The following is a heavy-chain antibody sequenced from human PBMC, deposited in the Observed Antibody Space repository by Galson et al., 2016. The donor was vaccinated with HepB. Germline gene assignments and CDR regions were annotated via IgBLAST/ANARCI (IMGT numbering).Heavy chain of an antibody. CDR3: ARGQNNFRR. CDR1: GGSFTSYY. Sequence: TLSLTCTVTGGSFTSYYWSWIRQPPGKGLEWIGCVHYTGATNYNPSLKSRVTFSMDTSKSQFSLHLSSVTVADTAVYYCARGQNNFRRWGPGTVVTVS. D-gene: IGHD1-20*01. V-gene: IGHV4-59*01. J-gene: IGHJ4*02. CDR2: VHYTGAT.